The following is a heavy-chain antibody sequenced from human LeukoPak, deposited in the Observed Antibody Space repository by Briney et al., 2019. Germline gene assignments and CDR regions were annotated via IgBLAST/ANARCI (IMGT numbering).Heavy chain of an antibody. CDR2: INTNTGNP. J-gene: IGHJ4*02. V-gene: IGHV7-4-1*02. CDR1: DFSFTSYG. D-gene: IGHD3-22*01. Sequence: GASVKVSCKASDFSFTSYGMSWVRQAPGQGLEWMGWINTNTGNPTYAQGFTGRFVFSLDTSVSTAYLQISSLKAEDTAVYYCAREDYYDSSGADYWGQGTLVTVSS. CDR3: AREDYYDSSGADY.